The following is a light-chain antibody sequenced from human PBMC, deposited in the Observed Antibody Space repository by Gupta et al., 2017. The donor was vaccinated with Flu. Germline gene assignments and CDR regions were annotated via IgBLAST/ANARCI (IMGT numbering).Light chain of an antibody. J-gene: IGLJ3*02. CDR2: DVS. CDR3: CSYAGSYTHWV. Sequence: QSALTQPRSVSGSPGQSVTISCTGTSSDVGGYNYVSWYQQHPGKAPTLMIYDVSKRPSGVPDRFSGSKSGNTASLTISGLQAEDEADYYCCSYAGSYTHWVFGGGTKLTVL. V-gene: IGLV2-11*01. CDR1: SSDVGGYNY.